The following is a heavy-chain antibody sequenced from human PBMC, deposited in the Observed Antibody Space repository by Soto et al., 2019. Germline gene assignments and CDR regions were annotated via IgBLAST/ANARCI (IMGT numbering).Heavy chain of an antibody. D-gene: IGHD3-16*01. J-gene: IGHJ4*02. Sequence: QVQLVQSGAEVKKPGASVKVSCKASGYTFTSYAISWVRQAPGQGLEWMGWISAYNGNTNYAQKLQGRVTMTTDTSTTTPYMEKGSMSSKDSAVYYIWRWGPTAGYWGKGTLVPVSS. CDR3: WRWGPTAGY. CDR1: GYTFTSYA. V-gene: IGHV1-18*01. CDR2: ISAYNGNT.